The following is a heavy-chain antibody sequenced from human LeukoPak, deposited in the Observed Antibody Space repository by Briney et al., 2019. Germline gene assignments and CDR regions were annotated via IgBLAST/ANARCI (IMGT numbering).Heavy chain of an antibody. D-gene: IGHD3-9*01. Sequence: SETLSLTCAVSGGSISSSNWWNWVRQPPGKGLEWIGQIYHSGSTNYNPSLKSRVTISVDTSKNQFSLKLSSVTAADTAVYYCARSPLTGYYGVYYYYYYMDVWGKGTTVTISS. CDR1: GGSISSSNW. V-gene: IGHV4-4*02. CDR3: ARSPLTGYYGVYYYYYYMDV. J-gene: IGHJ6*03. CDR2: IYHSGST.